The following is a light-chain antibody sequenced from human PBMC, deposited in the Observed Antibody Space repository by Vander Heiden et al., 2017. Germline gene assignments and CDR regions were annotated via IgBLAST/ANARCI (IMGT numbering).Light chain of an antibody. Sequence: EIVLTQSPGTLPLSPGERATLSCRASQSVSSSYLAWYQQKPGQAPRLLIYGASSRATGIPDRFSGSGYGTDFTLTISRLEPEDFAVYYCQQYGSSPRITFGQGTRLEIK. V-gene: IGKV3-20*01. CDR1: QSVSSSY. J-gene: IGKJ5*01. CDR3: QQYGSSPRIT. CDR2: GAS.